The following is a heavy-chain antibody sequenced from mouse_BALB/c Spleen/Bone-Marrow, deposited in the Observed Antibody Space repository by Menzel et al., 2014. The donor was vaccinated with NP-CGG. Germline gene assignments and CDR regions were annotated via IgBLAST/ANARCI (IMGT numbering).Heavy chain of an antibody. Sequence: EVQLQESGGGLVQPGGSLKLSCTASGFDFSRYWMSRVRQAPGKGLQWIGEINPESSTINYTPSLKDKFIISRDNAKNTLYLQMSKVRSEDTALYYCTRLTYYGLSDYWGQGTTLTVSS. D-gene: IGHD1-2*01. V-gene: IGHV4-1*02. J-gene: IGHJ2*01. CDR2: INPESSTI. CDR1: GFDFSRYW. CDR3: TRLTYYGLSDY.